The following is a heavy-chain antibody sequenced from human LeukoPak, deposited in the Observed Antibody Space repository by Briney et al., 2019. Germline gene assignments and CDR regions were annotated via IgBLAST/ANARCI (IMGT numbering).Heavy chain of an antibody. J-gene: IGHJ5*02. V-gene: IGHV3-21*01. D-gene: IGHD3-9*01. Sequence: GGSLRLSCAASGITFSSYSMNWVRQAPGKGLEWVSSISSSSSYIYYADSVKGRFTISRDNAKNSLYLQMNSLRAEDTAVYYCASPYYDILTGYGHSPWGQGTLVTVSS. CDR3: ASPYYDILTGYGHSP. CDR1: GITFSSYS. CDR2: ISSSSSYI.